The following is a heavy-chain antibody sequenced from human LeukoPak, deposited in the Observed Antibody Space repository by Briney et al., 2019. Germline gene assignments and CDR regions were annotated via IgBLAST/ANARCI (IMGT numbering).Heavy chain of an antibody. D-gene: IGHD3-22*01. V-gene: IGHV3-33*01. Sequence: HPGVSLRLSCAASGFTFSTYGMHWVRQAPGKGLEWVAVIWFDGSNKYYVDSVKGRFTISRDNSKNTLYLQMNSLRAEDTAVYFCARDRASGYYYSFDYWGQGTLVTVSS. J-gene: IGHJ4*02. CDR2: IWFDGSNK. CDR1: GFTFSTYG. CDR3: ARDRASGYYYSFDY.